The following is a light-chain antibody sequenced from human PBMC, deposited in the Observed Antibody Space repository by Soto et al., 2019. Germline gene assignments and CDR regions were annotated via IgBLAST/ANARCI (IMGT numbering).Light chain of an antibody. CDR3: QQYHNWPPLT. V-gene: IGKV3-15*01. Sequence: IVMTQSPATLSVSPGERATLSCRASQSVSNYLAWYQQKPGQAPRLLIYGASTRATGIPARFSGGGSETEFTLTISSLQSEDFAVYYCQQYHNWPPLTFGGGTKVDIK. J-gene: IGKJ4*01. CDR1: QSVSNY. CDR2: GAS.